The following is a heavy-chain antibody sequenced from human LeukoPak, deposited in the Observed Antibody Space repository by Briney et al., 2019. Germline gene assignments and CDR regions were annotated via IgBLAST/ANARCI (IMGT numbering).Heavy chain of an antibody. J-gene: IGHJ6*02. Sequence: SETLSLTCTVSGGSISSYYWSWIRQPPGKGLEWIGYIYYSGSTNYNPSLKSRVTISVDTSKNQFSLKLSSVTAADTAVYYCARDRAPPYYYYGMDVWGQGTTVTVSS. CDR2: IYYSGST. D-gene: IGHD5-24*01. CDR1: GGSISSYY. CDR3: ARDRAPPYYYYGMDV. V-gene: IGHV4-59*12.